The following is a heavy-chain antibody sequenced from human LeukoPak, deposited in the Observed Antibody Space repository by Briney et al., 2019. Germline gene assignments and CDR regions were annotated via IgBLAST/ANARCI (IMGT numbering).Heavy chain of an antibody. CDR2: IYYSGST. Sequence: SETLSLTCTVSGGSISSGDYCWSWIRQPPGKGLERIGYIYYSGSTYYNPSLKSRVTISVDTSKNQFSLKLSSVTAADTAVYYCAREASGSYYLYYMDVWGKGTTVTVSS. V-gene: IGHV4-30-4*08. J-gene: IGHJ6*03. CDR3: AREASGSYYLYYMDV. D-gene: IGHD1-26*01. CDR1: GGSISSGDYC.